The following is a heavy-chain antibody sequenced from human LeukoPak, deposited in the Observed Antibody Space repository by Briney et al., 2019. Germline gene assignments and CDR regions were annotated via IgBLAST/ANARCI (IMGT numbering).Heavy chain of an antibody. CDR1: GYTFPNFR. CDR2: ISPNSGNT. D-gene: IGHD6-13*01. Sequence: GASVKVSCKASGYTFPNFRITWVRHAPGQGLEWMGWISPNSGNTKSAQKFQGRVTMATDTSTSTAYMELRSLRSDDTAVYYCARQGVTAAENNYFYYYMDFWGKGTTVTVSS. CDR3: ARQGVTAAENNYFYYYMDF. J-gene: IGHJ6*03. V-gene: IGHV1-18*01.